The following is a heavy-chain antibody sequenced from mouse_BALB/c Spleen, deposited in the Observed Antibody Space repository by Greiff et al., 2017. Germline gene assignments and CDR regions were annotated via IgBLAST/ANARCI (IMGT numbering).Heavy chain of an antibody. J-gene: IGHJ3*01. Sequence: VKLQESGAELMKPGASVKISCKATGYTFSSYWIEWVKQRPGHGLEWIGEILPGSGSTNYNEKFKGKTTFTADTSSNTAYMQLSSLTSEDSAVYYCARSGNYAWFAYWGQGTLVTVTA. CDR2: ILPGSGST. D-gene: IGHD2-1*01. V-gene: IGHV1-9*01. CDR1: GYTFSSYW. CDR3: ARSGNYAWFAY.